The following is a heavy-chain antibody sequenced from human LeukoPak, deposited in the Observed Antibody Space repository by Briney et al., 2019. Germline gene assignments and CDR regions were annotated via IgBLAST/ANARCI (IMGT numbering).Heavy chain of an antibody. D-gene: IGHD7-27*01. J-gene: IGHJ4*02. Sequence: GESLRLSCAASGFTFRSYWMHWVRQAPGKGLVWVSRISTDGSSTKYADFVEGRFTISRDNSKNTVYLEMNSLRAEDTAVYYCARDGENHYYDYWGQGTLVTVST. CDR2: ISTDGSST. CDR3: ARDGENHYYDY. CDR1: GFTFRSYW. V-gene: IGHV3-74*01.